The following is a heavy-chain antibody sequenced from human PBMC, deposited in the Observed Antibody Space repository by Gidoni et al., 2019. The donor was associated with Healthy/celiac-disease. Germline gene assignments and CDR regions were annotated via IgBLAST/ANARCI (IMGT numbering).Heavy chain of an antibody. CDR2: ISWNSGSI. CDR1: GFTFGDYA. V-gene: IGHV3-9*01. J-gene: IGHJ6*02. CDR3: AKNLVVAATLSGMDV. Sequence: EVQLVESGGGLVQPGRSLRLSCAASGFTFGDYAMHWVRQAPGKGLEWVSGISWNSGSIGYADSVKGRFTIYRDNAKNSLYLQMNSLRAEDTALYYCAKNLVVAATLSGMDVWGQGTTVTVSS. D-gene: IGHD2-15*01.